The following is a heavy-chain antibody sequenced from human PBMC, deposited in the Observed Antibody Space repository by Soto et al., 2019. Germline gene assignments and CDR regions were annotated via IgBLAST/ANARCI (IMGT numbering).Heavy chain of an antibody. V-gene: IGHV3-30-3*01. CDR3: ARDLKAGGVRKSSGWFFPFDY. CDR2: ISYDESNI. J-gene: IGHJ4*02. CDR1: GFTFSAYA. D-gene: IGHD6-19*01. Sequence: QVQLVESGGGVVQPGRSLRLSCAASGFTFSAYAMHWVRQAPGKGLEWVAVISYDESNIYYADSVKGRFTISRDNSENTLYLQMNSVRPEDTAMYYCARDLKAGGVRKSSGWFFPFDYWGQGTLVTVSS.